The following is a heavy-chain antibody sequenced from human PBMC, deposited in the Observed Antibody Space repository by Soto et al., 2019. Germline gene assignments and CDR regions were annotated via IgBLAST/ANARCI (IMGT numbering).Heavy chain of an antibody. D-gene: IGHD5-18*01. Sequence: QVQLVQSGAEVREPGASVKVSCKASGYTFTNYGVSWVRQAPGQGLEWMGWIGGYKGNTNYAQKLQGRVTLTTDTFTSTAYMELRSLTSDDTAVYYCAPHTLDTGMPSGYWGQGTLVTVSS. CDR2: IGGYKGNT. CDR1: GYTFTNYG. CDR3: APHTLDTGMPSGY. V-gene: IGHV1-18*01. J-gene: IGHJ4*02.